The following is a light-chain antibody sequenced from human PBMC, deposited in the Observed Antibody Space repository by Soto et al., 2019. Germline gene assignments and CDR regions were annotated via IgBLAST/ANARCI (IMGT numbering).Light chain of an antibody. J-gene: IGKJ2*01. CDR1: QGIRND. V-gene: IGKV1-6*01. CDR2: VAS. CDR3: LQDYNYPLT. Sequence: AIQMTQSPSSLSASVGDRVSITCRASQGIRNDLSWYQQKPGKAPRLLIYVASILQDGVPSRFSGSGSGTDFTLTISSLQPEDFATYYCLQDYNYPLTFGQGTKLEIK.